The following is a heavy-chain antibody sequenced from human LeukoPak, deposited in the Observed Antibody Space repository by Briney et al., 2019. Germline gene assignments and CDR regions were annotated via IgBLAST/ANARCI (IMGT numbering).Heavy chain of an antibody. CDR2: IIPIFGTA. V-gene: IGHV1-69*05. J-gene: IGHJ5*02. CDR3: ARVRGLGGATTKWFDP. D-gene: IGHD1-26*01. CDR1: GGTFSSYA. Sequence: SVKVSCKASGGTFSSYAISWVRQAPGQGLEWMGGIIPIFGTANYAQKFQGRVTITTDESTSTAYMELSSLRSEDTAVYYCARVRGLGGATTKWFDPWGQGTLVTVSS.